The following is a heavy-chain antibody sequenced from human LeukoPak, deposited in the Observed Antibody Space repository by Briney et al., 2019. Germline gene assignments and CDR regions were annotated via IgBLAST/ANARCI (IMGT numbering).Heavy chain of an antibody. V-gene: IGHV1-2*02. J-gene: IGHJ5*02. D-gene: IGHD2-2*01. CDR2: INPNSGGT. Sequence: GASVKVSCKASAYTFAGYYMHWVRQAPGQGLEWMGWINPNSGGTNYAQKFQGRVTMTRDKSISTAYMELSRLRSDDTAVYYGERDYCSSTSCSKGGWFDPWGQGTLVTVST. CDR1: AYTFAGYY. CDR3: ERDYCSSTSCSKGGWFDP.